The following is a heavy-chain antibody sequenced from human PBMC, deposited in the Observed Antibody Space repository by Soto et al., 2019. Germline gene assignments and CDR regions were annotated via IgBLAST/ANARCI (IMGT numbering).Heavy chain of an antibody. Sequence: PGGSLRLSCAASGFTFSSYSMNWVRQAPGKGLEWVSYISSSSSTIYYADSVKGRFTISRDNAKNSLYLQMDSLGVEDTAVYYCARDEIKRWSYVGSFDYWGQGTLDTVSS. V-gene: IGHV3-48*01. J-gene: IGHJ4*02. D-gene: IGHD3-10*02. CDR3: ARDEIKRWSYVGSFDY. CDR2: ISSSSSTI. CDR1: GFTFSSYS.